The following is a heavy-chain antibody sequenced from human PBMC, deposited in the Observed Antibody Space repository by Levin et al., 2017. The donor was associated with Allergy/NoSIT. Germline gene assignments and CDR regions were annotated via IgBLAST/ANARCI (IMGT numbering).Heavy chain of an antibody. V-gene: IGHV3-9*01. CDR1: GFTFGDYA. CDR2: INWNRDKI. D-gene: IGHD7-27*01. J-gene: IGHJ4*02. Sequence: GGSLRLSCAASGFTFGDYAMHWVRQAPGKGLEWVSGINWNRDKIGYADSVRARFTISRDNAKNSLYLQMNNLGPEDTALYYCAKGLNWGSPNTFDYWGQGTLVTVSS. CDR3: AKGLNWGSPNTFDY.